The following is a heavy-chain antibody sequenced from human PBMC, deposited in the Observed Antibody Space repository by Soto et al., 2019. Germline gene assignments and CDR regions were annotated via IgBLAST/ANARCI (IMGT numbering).Heavy chain of an antibody. Sequence: EVQLVESGGGLVQPGGSLRLSCTASGFAVRHNYMTWVRQAPGKGLEWVSLIYSGGDTAYADSVKGRVTISRHTSQNTLYLQMNSLRAEDTGVYYCARKTDSIPSGGDVWGKGTAVTVSS. V-gene: IGHV3-53*04. CDR3: ARKTDSIPSGGDV. D-gene: IGHD3-10*01. CDR2: IYSGGDT. CDR1: GFAVRHNY. J-gene: IGHJ6*04.